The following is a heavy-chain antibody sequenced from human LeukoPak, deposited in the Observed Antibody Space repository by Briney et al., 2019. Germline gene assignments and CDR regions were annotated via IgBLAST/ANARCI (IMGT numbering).Heavy chain of an antibody. CDR3: AKGSFHCSSTSCPNDY. CDR1: GFTFSSYW. CDR2: ISGSGTST. D-gene: IGHD2-2*01. J-gene: IGHJ4*02. V-gene: IGHV3-23*01. Sequence: SGGSLRLSCAASGFTFSSYWMSWVRQAPGKGLEWVSAISGSGTSTYYADSVKGRFTISRDNSKNTLYLQMNSLRAEDTAVYYCAKGSFHCSSTSCPNDYWGQGTLVTVSS.